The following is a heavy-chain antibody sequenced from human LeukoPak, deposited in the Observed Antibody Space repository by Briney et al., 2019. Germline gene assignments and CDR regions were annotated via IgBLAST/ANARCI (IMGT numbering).Heavy chain of an antibody. V-gene: IGHV1-2*02. CDR2: INPNSGGT. D-gene: IGHD2-2*01. J-gene: IGHJ5*02. CDR1: GYTFTGYY. Sequence: ASVKVSCKASGYTFTGYYMHWVRQAPGQGLEWMGWINPNSGGTNYAQKFQGRVTMTRDTSISTAYMELSRLRSDDTAVYYCARGQRTYCSSTSCYGETRFDPWGQGTLVTVSS. CDR3: ARGQRTYCSSTSCYGETRFDP.